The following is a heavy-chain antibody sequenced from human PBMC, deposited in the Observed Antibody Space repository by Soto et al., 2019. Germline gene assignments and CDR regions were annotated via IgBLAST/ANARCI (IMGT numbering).Heavy chain of an antibody. Sequence: SETLSLTCTVPGGSISSYYWSWIRQPPGKGLEWIGYIYYSGSTNYNPSLKSRVTISVDTSKNQFSLKLSSVTAADTAEYYCARHEYIGYDGAFDIWGQGTMVTVSS. CDR1: GGSISSYY. CDR3: ARHEYIGYDGAFDI. D-gene: IGHD5-12*01. J-gene: IGHJ3*02. CDR2: IYYSGST. V-gene: IGHV4-59*01.